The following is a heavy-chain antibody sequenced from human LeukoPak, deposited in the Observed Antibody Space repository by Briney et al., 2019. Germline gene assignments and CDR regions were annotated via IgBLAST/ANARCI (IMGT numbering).Heavy chain of an antibody. V-gene: IGHV4-59*08. CDR2: ISDRGST. D-gene: IGHD1-1*01. Sequence: PSETLSLTCTVSGGSISGYHWSWIRQPPGKGLEWIAYISDRGSTNYNLSLKSRVTISVDRSKNQFSLNLSSVTAADTAVYYCARTLASGTADPWGQGTQVTVSS. CDR3: ARTLASGTADP. CDR1: GGSISGYH. J-gene: IGHJ5*02.